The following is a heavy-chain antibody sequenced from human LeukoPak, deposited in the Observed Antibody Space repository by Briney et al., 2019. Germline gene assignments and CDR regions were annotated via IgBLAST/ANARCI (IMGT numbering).Heavy chain of an antibody. J-gene: IGHJ4*02. Sequence: SETLSLTCSVSGVSIGTYYWGWVRQPPGKGLEWIRYINYRGTTSYNPSLKSRVTISVDTPKNQFFLNLMSATAADTAVYYCARLEDYVLEYWGLGTLVTVSS. D-gene: IGHD4-17*01. CDR1: GVSIGTYY. CDR3: ARLEDYVLEY. CDR2: INYRGTT. V-gene: IGHV4-59*08.